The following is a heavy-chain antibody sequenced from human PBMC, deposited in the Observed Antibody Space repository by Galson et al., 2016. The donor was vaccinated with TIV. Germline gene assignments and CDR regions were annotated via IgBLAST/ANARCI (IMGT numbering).Heavy chain of an antibody. CDR2: IYHSGST. J-gene: IGHJ4*02. V-gene: IGHV4-31*03. CDR3: ARDQDSGAYFDY. CDR1: GGSISSNGIF. Sequence: TLSLTCTVSGGSISSNGIFWSWIRQHPGKGLEWIGYIYHSGSTHYNPSLKSRVAMSVDTSKNQFSLTLTSVTAADTALYYCARDQDSGAYFDYWGQGTLVTVSS. D-gene: IGHD2-15*01.